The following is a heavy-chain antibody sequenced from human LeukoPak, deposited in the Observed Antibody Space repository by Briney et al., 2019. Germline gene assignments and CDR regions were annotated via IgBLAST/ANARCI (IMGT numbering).Heavy chain of an antibody. D-gene: IGHD2-21*01. CDR2: INPNNDVT. CDR3: ARSDGAYYFDY. Sequence: ASVKVSCKASGYTVTGYYMHWVRQAPGQGLELMGWINPNNDVTNYALKFQGRVTMTRDTSISTAYMELSGLRSDDTAVYYCARSDGAYYFDYWGQGTLVTVSS. V-gene: IGHV1-2*02. CDR1: GYTVTGYY. J-gene: IGHJ4*02.